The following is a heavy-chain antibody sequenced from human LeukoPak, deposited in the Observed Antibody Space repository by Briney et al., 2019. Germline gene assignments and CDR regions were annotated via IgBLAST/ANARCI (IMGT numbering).Heavy chain of an antibody. CDR1: GFTFSAYE. Sequence: GGSLRLSCVASGFTFSAYEMKWVRQAPGEGLEWVSYISSNGDTIYYADSVRGRFTISRDHAKKSVYLQMNSLKTEDTATYYRARGNWGSVEYWGQRTLVTVSS. J-gene: IGHJ4*02. CDR2: ISSNGDTI. V-gene: IGHV3-48*03. D-gene: IGHD7-27*01. CDR3: ARGNWGSVEY.